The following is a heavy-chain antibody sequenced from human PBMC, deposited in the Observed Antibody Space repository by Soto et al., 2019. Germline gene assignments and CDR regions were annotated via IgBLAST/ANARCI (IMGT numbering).Heavy chain of an antibody. CDR2: IYHSGST. CDR1: GGSISSSNW. CDR3: AREQDYDISTGPHNWFDP. J-gene: IGHJ5*02. D-gene: IGHD3-9*01. Sequence: SETLSLTCAVSGGSISSSNWWSWVRQPPGKGLEWIGEIYHSGSTNYNPSLKSRVTISVDKSKNQFSLKLSSVTAADTAVYYCAREQDYDISTGPHNWFDPWGQGTLVTSPQ. V-gene: IGHV4-4*02.